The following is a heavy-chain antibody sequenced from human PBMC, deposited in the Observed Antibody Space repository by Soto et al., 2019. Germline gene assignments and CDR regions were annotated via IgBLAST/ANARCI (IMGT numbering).Heavy chain of an antibody. CDR1: GYTFTSYY. CDR3: ARDQPLRYFDWLSTTYGMAV. J-gene: IGHJ6*02. Sequence: ASVKVSCKASGYTFTSYYMHWVRQAPGQGLEWMGIINPSGGSTSYAQKFQGRVTMTRATSTSTGYMEPSSRRSEDTAVYYCARDQPLRYFDWLSTTYGMAVCGPGTTVTVSS. V-gene: IGHV1-46*01. D-gene: IGHD3-9*01. CDR2: INPSGGST.